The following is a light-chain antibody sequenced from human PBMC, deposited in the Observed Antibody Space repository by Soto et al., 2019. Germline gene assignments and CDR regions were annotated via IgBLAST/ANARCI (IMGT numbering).Light chain of an antibody. J-gene: IGLJ3*02. V-gene: IGLV2-14*01. Sequence: QSALTQPASVSGSPGQSISISCTGSSSDVGAYNYVAWYQQKPGKAPKLLIYGVDNRPSGISHRFSGSKSGTTASMTISGPQTEDEAYYYCSSYTVINTAVFGGGTKVTVL. CDR3: SSYTVINTAV. CDR1: SSDVGAYNY. CDR2: GVD.